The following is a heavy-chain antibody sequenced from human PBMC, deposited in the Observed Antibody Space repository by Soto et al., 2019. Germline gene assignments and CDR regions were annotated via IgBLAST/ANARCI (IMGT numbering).Heavy chain of an antibody. CDR2: INPIFGTP. J-gene: IGHJ5*02. CDR1: GGTFSSYA. Sequence: SVKVSCKASGGTFSSYAISWVRQAPGQGLEWMGGINPIFGTPHYAQKYQGRVTITADTFTNTAYMELTRLTSDDTAVYFCAREGRHFDPWGQGTLVTVSS. CDR3: AREGRHFDP. V-gene: IGHV1-69*06.